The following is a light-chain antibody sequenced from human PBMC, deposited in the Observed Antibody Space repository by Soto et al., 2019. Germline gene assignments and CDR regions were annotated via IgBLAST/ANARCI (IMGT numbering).Light chain of an antibody. Sequence: IQLTQSPCSLSASVGDRVTITCRASQSISSYLNWYQQKPGRAPKLLIYAASSLQSGVPSRFSGSGSGTDFTLTINSLQPEDFATYYCQQNYSTPWTFGQGTKVDIK. CDR2: AAS. V-gene: IGKV1-39*01. CDR1: QSISSY. CDR3: QQNYSTPWT. J-gene: IGKJ1*01.